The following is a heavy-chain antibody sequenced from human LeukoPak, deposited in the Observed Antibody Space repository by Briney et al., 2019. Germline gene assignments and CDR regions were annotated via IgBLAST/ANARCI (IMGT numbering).Heavy chain of an antibody. Sequence: SETLSLTCTVSGGSFSSYYWSWIRQLPGKGLEWIGYIYYSGSTNYNPSLKSRVTISVDTSKNQFSLKLSSVTAADTAVYYCARGIAAAGKGWFDPWGQGTLVTVSS. J-gene: IGHJ5*02. D-gene: IGHD6-13*01. V-gene: IGHV4-59*01. CDR3: ARGIAAAGKGWFDP. CDR2: IYYSGST. CDR1: GGSFSSYY.